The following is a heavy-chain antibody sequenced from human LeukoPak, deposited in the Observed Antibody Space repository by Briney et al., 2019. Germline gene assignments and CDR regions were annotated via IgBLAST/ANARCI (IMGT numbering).Heavy chain of an antibody. J-gene: IGHJ4*02. D-gene: IGHD3-22*01. CDR1: GGTFSSNT. Sequence: SVKVSCKASGGTFSSNTISWVRQAPGQGLEWMGRIIPILGIANYAQKLQGRVTIPADNSTSTANMELSSLRSEDTAVYYCARDHEDSSGYYYQFDYWGQGTLVTVSS. V-gene: IGHV1-69*04. CDR2: IIPILGIA. CDR3: ARDHEDSSGYYYQFDY.